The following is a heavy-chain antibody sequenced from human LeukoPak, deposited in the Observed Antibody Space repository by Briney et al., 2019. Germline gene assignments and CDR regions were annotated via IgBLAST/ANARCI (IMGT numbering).Heavy chain of an antibody. V-gene: IGHV4-34*01. J-gene: IGHJ4*02. CDR3: ARVWGWLQFYLVDY. Sequence: SETLSLTCAVYGGSFSGYYWSWIRQPPGKWLEWIGEINHSGSTNYNPSLKSRVTISVDTSKNQFSLKLSSVTAADTAVYYCARVWGWLQFYLVDYWGQGTLLTVSS. D-gene: IGHD5-24*01. CDR2: INHSGST. CDR1: GGSFSGYY.